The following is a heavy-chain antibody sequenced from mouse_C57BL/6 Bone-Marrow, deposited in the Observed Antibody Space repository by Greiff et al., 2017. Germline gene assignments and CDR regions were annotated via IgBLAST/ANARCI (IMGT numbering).Heavy chain of an antibody. CDR2: ISDGGSYT. Sequence: EVKLVESGGGLVKPGGSLKLSCAASGFTFSSYAMSWVRPTPEKRLEWVATISDGGSYTYYPDNVKGRFTISRDNAKNNLYLQMSHLKSEDTAMYYCARVAMDYWGQGTSVTVSS. CDR1: GFTFSSYA. CDR3: ARVAMDY. J-gene: IGHJ4*01. V-gene: IGHV5-4*03.